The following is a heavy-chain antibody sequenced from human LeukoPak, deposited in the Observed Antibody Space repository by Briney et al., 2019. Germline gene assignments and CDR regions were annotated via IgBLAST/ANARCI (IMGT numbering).Heavy chain of an antibody. J-gene: IGHJ4*02. Sequence: GGSLRLSCAASGFTFSSYSMNWIRQAPGKGLEWVSSISSSTSYIYYADSVKGRFTISKDNAKNTLYLQLNSLRAEDTAIYYCAKDLTYYYDSTGYYFDYWGQGTLVTVSS. V-gene: IGHV3-21*04. CDR2: ISSSTSYI. CDR1: GFTFSSYS. CDR3: AKDLTYYYDSTGYYFDY. D-gene: IGHD3-22*01.